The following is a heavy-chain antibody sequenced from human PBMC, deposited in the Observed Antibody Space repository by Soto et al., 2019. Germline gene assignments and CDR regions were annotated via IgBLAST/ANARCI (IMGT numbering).Heavy chain of an antibody. CDR2: ISYDVSNK. CDR3: ARGSSSVVVPAAILI. V-gene: IGHV3-30-3*01. Sequence: QPWGSLRLSCAASGFTFSSYAMHWVRQAPGKGLEWVAVISYDVSNKYYADSVKGRFTISRDNSKNTLYLQMNSLRAEDTAVYYCARGSSSVVVPAAILIWGQGTLVTVSS. CDR1: GFTFSSYA. D-gene: IGHD2-2*01. J-gene: IGHJ4*02.